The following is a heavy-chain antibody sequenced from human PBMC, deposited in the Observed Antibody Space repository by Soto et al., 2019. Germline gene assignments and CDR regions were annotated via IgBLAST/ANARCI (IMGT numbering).Heavy chain of an antibody. V-gene: IGHV4-34*01. Sequence: LSLTCAVYGGSFSGYYWSWIRQPPGKGLEWIGEINHSGSTNYNPSLKSRVTISVDTSKNQFSLKLSSVTAADTAVYYCARGLGNTAMADYWGQGTLVTVSS. CDR2: INHSGST. J-gene: IGHJ4*02. D-gene: IGHD5-18*01. CDR1: GGSFSGYY. CDR3: ARGLGNTAMADY.